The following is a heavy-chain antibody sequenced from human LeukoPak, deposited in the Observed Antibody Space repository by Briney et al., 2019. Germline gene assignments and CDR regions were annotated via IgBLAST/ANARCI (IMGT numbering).Heavy chain of an antibody. Sequence: GGSLRLSCAASRFTFSSYAMHWVRQAPGKGLEWVAVISYDGSNKYYADSVKGRFTISRDNSKNSLYLQMNSLRAEDTAVYYCARAHSIVVVPAAMIDYWGQGTLVTVSS. CDR2: ISYDGSNK. D-gene: IGHD2-2*01. CDR1: RFTFSSYA. CDR3: ARAHSIVVVPAAMIDY. V-gene: IGHV3-30-3*01. J-gene: IGHJ4*02.